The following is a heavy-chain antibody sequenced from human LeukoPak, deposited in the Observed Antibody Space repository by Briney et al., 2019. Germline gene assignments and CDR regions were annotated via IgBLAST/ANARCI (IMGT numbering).Heavy chain of an antibody. CDR1: GESFCTYY. CDR3: AGGPRLSETGDDDF. Sequence: SETPSLTCAVAGESFCTYYGCCIRQSPGKGLEWIAEINHRGDTNYNPSVKSRVTISVDTSKRQFSLKVRSPTAADTAVYYCAGGPRLSETGDDDFWGQGTLVTVSS. V-gene: IGHV4-34*01. J-gene: IGHJ4*02. CDR2: INHRGDT. D-gene: IGHD1-1*01.